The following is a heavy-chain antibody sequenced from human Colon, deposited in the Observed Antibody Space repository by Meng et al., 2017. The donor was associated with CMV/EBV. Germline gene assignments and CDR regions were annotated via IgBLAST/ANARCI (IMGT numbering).Heavy chain of an antibody. CDR2: INPYDGTT. CDR1: DYTFSSYG. D-gene: IGHD2-2*01. V-gene: IGHV1-18*01. CDR3: ARAIPTRGFYYGMDV. J-gene: IGHJ6*02. Sequence: ASAKVSCKASDYTFSSYGINWVRQAPGKGLEWMGWINPYDGTTNYAQNCKARVTMTTEKSTTTAYMELKSLGSDDTALYYCARAIPTRGFYYGMDVWGQGTTVTVSS.